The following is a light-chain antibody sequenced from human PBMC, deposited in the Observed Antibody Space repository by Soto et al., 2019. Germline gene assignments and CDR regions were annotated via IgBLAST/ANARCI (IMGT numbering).Light chain of an antibody. CDR1: QGIRND. J-gene: IGKJ1*01. CDR3: LQHNNYHWT. CDR2: IAS. V-gene: IGKV1-17*01. Sequence: DIQMSQSPSSLSASVGDRVTITCRASQGIRNDVGWYQQKPGKDPKRLIYIASRLESGVPSRFSGSGFGTAFALTISSLQPEDFATYYCLQHNNYHWTFGQGTKVEIK.